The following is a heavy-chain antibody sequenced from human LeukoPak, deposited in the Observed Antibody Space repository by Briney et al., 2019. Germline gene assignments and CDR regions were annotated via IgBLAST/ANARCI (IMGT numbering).Heavy chain of an antibody. J-gene: IGHJ4*02. CDR3: ARLRYSESYYLTGCFDC. CDR2: VHHNGNA. V-gene: IGHV4-4*02. Sequence: SGTLSLSCAVSGGSISSNDWWNWVRQPPGKGLEWIGEVHHNGNANYNPSLRSRVTMSIDKSKNHFSLRLTSVTAADTAVYYCARLRYSESYYLTGCFDCWGQGTLVSVSS. D-gene: IGHD1-26*01. CDR1: GGSISSNDW.